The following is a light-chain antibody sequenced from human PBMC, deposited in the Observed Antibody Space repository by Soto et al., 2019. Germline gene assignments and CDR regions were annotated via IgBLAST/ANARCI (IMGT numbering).Light chain of an antibody. J-gene: IGKJ2*01. CDR1: QSVSSSS. V-gene: IGKV3-20*01. CDR2: GAS. CDR3: QQYGSSPPMYT. Sequence: EIVLTQSPGTLSLSPGERATLSCRASQSVSSSSLAWYQQKPGQAPRLLIYGASSRATGIPDRFSGSGSGTDFTLTISRLEPEDFAVYYCQQYGSSPPMYTFGQGTTLEIK.